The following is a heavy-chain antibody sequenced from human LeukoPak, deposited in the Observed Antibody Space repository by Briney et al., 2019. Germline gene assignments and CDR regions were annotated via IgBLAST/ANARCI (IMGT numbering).Heavy chain of an antibody. J-gene: IGHJ4*02. CDR2: ITYDGSDK. CDR1: GFTFSSYD. Sequence: GGSLRLSCAVSGFTFSSYDMHWVRQAPGKGLEWVAVITYDGSDKYYTDSVKGRFTISRDNSKNTLYLQMNSLRAEDTAIYYCARDFSYSYFDYWGQGTLVTVSS. CDR3: ARDFSYSYFDY. V-gene: IGHV3-30*03. D-gene: IGHD5-12*01.